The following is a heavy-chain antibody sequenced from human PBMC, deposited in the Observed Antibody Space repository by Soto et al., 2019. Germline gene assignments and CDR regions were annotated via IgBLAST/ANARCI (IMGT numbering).Heavy chain of an antibody. J-gene: IGHJ4*02. V-gene: IGHV4-59*03. Sequence: SETLSLTCTVSGDSIRSSYWTWIRQAPGRGLEWIGDIYHTGTTNYNPSLKSRVSISVDTSKNQFSLRLRSVTAADTAIYFCAKISAGSTDETMFTVFDHWGQGTLVTVS. CDR2: IYHTGTT. D-gene: IGHD6-13*01. CDR1: GDSIRSSY. CDR3: AKISAGSTDETMFTVFDH.